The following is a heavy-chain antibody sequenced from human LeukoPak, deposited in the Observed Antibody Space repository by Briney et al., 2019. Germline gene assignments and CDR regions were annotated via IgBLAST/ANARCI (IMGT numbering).Heavy chain of an antibody. CDR2: INTDESEK. D-gene: IGHD2-15*01. CDR1: GFTFSSHW. Sequence: GDFLRLSCEASGFTFSSHWMSWVRQAPGKGMGWVANINTDESEKNYVDSVKGRFTISRDNAKHSLFLQMSSLRAEDTAMYYCARDGITWPSRATPADYWGQGTLVTVSS. CDR3: ARDGITWPSRATPADY. V-gene: IGHV3-7*01. J-gene: IGHJ4*02.